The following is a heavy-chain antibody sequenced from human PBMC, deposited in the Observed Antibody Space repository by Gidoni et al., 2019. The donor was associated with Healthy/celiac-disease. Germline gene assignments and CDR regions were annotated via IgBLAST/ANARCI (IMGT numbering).Heavy chain of an antibody. CDR1: GFTFSDYS. CDR3: ARDWGSPFCGGDCYLNWYFDL. J-gene: IGHJ2*01. D-gene: IGHD2-21*02. V-gene: IGHV3-11*01. Sequence: QVQLVESGGGLVKPGGSLRLSCAASGFTFSDYSMSWPRQAPGKGLEWVSYISSSGSTIYYADSVKGRFTISRDNAKNSLYLQMNSLRAEDTAVYYCARDWGSPFCGGDCYLNWYFDLWGRGTLVTVSS. CDR2: ISSSGSTI.